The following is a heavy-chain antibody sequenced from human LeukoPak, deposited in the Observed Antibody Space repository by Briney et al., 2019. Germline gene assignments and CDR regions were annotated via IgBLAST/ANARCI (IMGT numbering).Heavy chain of an antibody. CDR1: GFTFSSYS. V-gene: IGHV3-21*04. CDR3: AKDMEKFVVPAAIAYYYYGMDV. D-gene: IGHD2-2*01. J-gene: IGHJ6*02. Sequence: AGGSLRLSCAASGFTFSSYSMNWVRQAPGKGLEWVSSISSSSSYIYYADSVKGRFTISRDNAKNSLYLQMNSLRAEDTALYYCAKDMEKFVVPAAIAYYYYGMDVWGQGTTVTVSS. CDR2: ISSSSSYI.